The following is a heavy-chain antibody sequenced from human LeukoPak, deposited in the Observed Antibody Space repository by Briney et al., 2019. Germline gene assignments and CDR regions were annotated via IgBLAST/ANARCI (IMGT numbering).Heavy chain of an antibody. D-gene: IGHD1-26*01. Sequence: SVKVSCTASGGTFSSYAISWVRQAPGQGLEWMGGIIPIFGTANYAQKFQGRVTITADESTSTAYMELSSLRSEDTAVYYCARQYSGSYYPFDYWGQGTLVTVSS. V-gene: IGHV1-69*13. CDR2: IIPIFGTA. CDR1: GGTFSSYA. CDR3: ARQYSGSYYPFDY. J-gene: IGHJ4*02.